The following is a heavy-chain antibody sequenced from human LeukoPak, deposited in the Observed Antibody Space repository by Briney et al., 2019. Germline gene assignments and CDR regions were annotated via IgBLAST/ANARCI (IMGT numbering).Heavy chain of an antibody. V-gene: IGHV4-59*01. Sequence: SETLSLTCTVSGGSISSYYWSWIRQPPGKGLEWIGYICYSGSTNYNPSLKSRVTISVDTSKNQFSLKLSSVTAADTAVYYCATFGRFGEKKFDPWGREPWSPSPQ. CDR3: ATFGRFGEKKFDP. J-gene: IGHJ5*02. D-gene: IGHD3-10*01. CDR2: ICYSGST. CDR1: GGSISSYY.